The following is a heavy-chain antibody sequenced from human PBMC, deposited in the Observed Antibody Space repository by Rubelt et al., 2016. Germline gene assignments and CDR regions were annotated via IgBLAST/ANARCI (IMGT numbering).Heavy chain of an antibody. CDR2: IYYSRIN. CDR3: ARDRKTYYYDSSGYPYFDY. D-gene: IGHD3-22*01. V-gene: IGHV4-59*01. J-gene: IGHJ4*02. Sequence: QVQLQESGPGLVKPSETLSLTCTVSGGSISSYYWSWIRQPPGKGLEWIGYIYYSRINNYNPSLKSRVTISVDTAKNQLSLEVSSVTAADTAVYYCARDRKTYYYDSSGYPYFDYWGQGTLVTVSS. CDR1: GGSISSYY.